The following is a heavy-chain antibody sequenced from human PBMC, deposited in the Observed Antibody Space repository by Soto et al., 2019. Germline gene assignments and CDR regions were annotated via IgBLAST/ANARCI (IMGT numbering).Heavy chain of an antibody. CDR2: ISSSSSYI. CDR3: ARMLIIGTTRGSYFDY. Sequence: GGSLRLSCAASGFTFNSYSMNWVRQAPGKGLEWVSSISSSSSYIYYADSVKGRFTISRDNAKNSLYLQMNGLRAEDTAVYYCARMLIIGTTRGSYFDYWGQGTLVTVSS. CDR1: GFTFNSYS. D-gene: IGHD1-20*01. J-gene: IGHJ4*02. V-gene: IGHV3-21*01.